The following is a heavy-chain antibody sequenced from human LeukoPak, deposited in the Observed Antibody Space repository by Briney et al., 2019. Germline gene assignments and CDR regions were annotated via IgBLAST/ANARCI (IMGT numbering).Heavy chain of an antibody. V-gene: IGHV3-7*01. Sequence: GGSLRLSCAASGFTFSSFCMSWVRQAPGKGLEWVANIKEDGSEKYYVDSVKGRFTISRDNAKNSLFLQMNSLRAGDTAVYYCARDLGGDYDYWGQGTLVTVSS. J-gene: IGHJ4*02. D-gene: IGHD2-21*02. CDR3: ARDLGGDYDY. CDR1: GFTFSSFC. CDR2: IKEDGSEK.